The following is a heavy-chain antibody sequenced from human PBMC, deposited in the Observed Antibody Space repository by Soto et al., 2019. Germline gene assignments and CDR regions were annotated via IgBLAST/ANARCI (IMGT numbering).Heavy chain of an antibody. J-gene: IGHJ6*02. CDR2: INPANGNT. CDR1: GYSFTQYA. Sequence: ASVKVSCKASGYSFTQYAIHWVRQAPGRSLEWLGWINPANGNTKYSEKFQGRVTFTRDTSATTAYMELSSLRSEDAVLYYCARDKITPGGHLYQFGMDVWGQGTTVTVS. CDR3: ARDKITPGGHLYQFGMDV. D-gene: IGHD2-2*01. V-gene: IGHV1-3*01.